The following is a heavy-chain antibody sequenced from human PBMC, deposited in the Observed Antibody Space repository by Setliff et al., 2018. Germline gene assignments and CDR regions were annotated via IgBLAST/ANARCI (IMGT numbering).Heavy chain of an antibody. CDR2: VYYSGYT. CDR1: GGSVSSTSHY. J-gene: IGHJ1*01. D-gene: IGHD3-10*01. Sequence: KTSETLSLTCNVSGGSVSSTSHYWGWIRQPPGKGMEWIGSVYYSGYTYYNPSPQSRVTISVDMSKNQFSMKLTSVTAADTAVYYCARVDFTMIQGVLGLWGQGTLVTVSS. CDR3: ARVDFTMIQGVLGL. V-gene: IGHV4-39*07.